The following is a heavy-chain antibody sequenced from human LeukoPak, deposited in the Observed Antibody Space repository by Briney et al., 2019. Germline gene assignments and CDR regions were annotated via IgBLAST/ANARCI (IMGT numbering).Heavy chain of an antibody. CDR3: ARGPLHGAFDY. D-gene: IGHD4-17*01. V-gene: IGHV3-30*03. CDR2: VASDGRNK. CDR1: GFIFSTSD. Sequence: GGSLRLSCAASGFIFSTSDMHWLRQAPGKGLEWVAHVASDGRNKYYADSVQGRFTGSRDNSKNTVYLQVNSLRADDTAVYYCARGPLHGAFDYWGQGTQVTVSS. J-gene: IGHJ4*02.